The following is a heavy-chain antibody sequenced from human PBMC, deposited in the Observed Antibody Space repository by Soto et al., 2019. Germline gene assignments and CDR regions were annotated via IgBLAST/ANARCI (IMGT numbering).Heavy chain of an antibody. CDR1: GFTFSSYA. D-gene: IGHD3-22*01. CDR2: ISYDGSNK. V-gene: IGHV3-30-3*01. Sequence: QVQLGESGGGVVQPGRSLRLSCAASGFTFSSYAMHWVRQAPDKGLEWVAVISYDGSNKYYADSVKGRFTISRDNSKNTLYLQMNSLRAEDTAVYYCARVTYYYDSSGYPELDYWGQGTLVTVSS. J-gene: IGHJ4*02. CDR3: ARVTYYYDSSGYPELDY.